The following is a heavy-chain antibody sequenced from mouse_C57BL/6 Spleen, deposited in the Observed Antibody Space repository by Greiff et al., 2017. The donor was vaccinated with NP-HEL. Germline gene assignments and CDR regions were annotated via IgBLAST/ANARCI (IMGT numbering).Heavy chain of an antibody. CDR3: ARGGNYDYFDY. J-gene: IGHJ2*01. CDR1: GYTFTDYN. V-gene: IGHV1-22*01. Sequence: EVKLMESGPELVKPGASVKMSCKASGYTFTDYNMHWVKQSHGKSLEWIGYINPNNGGTSYNQKFKGKATLTVNKSSSTAYMELRSLTSEDSAVYYCARGGNYDYFDYWGQGTTLTVSS. D-gene: IGHD2-1*01. CDR2: INPNNGGT.